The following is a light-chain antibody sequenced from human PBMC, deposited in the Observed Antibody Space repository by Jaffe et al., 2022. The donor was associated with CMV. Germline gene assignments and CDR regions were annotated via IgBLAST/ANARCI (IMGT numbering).Light chain of an antibody. J-gene: IGLJ2*01. CDR3: GTWDYSLSAGVV. V-gene: IGLV1-51*02. Sequence: QSVLTQPPSLSAAPGQKVTISCSGSSSNFRHGYVSWYQQLPGTAPKLLIYENDKRPSGIPDRFSGSKSGTSATLAITGLQTGDEADYYCGTWDYSLSAGVVFGGGTKLTVL. CDR1: SSNFRHGY. CDR2: END.